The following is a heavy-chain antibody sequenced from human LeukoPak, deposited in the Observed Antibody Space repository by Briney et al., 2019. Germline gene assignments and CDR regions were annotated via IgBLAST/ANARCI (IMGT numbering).Heavy chain of an antibody. V-gene: IGHV4-59*08. CDR3: ARLVRGGYCSSTSCLYGPFYFDY. D-gene: IGHD2-2*01. CDR1: GGSISSYY. CDR2: IYYSGST. Sequence: KPSETLSLTCTVSGGSISSYYWSWIRQPPGKGLEWIGYIYYSGSTNYNPSLKSRVTISVDTSKNQFSLKLSSVTAADTAVYYCARLVRGGYCSSTSCLYGPFYFDYWGQGTLVTVSS. J-gene: IGHJ4*02.